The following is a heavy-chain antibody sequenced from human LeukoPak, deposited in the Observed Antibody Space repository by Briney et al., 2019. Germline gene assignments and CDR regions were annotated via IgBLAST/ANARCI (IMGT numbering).Heavy chain of an antibody. D-gene: IGHD2-15*01. CDR2: INPNSGGT. V-gene: IGHV1-2*02. J-gene: IGHJ5*02. Sequence: ASVKVSCKASGYTFTSYGISWVRQAPGQGLEWMGWINPNSGGTNYAQKFQGRVTMTRDTSISTAYMELSRLRSDDTAVYYCARDLRYCSGGSCSSWGQGTLVTVSS. CDR1: GYTFTSYG. CDR3: ARDLRYCSGGSCSS.